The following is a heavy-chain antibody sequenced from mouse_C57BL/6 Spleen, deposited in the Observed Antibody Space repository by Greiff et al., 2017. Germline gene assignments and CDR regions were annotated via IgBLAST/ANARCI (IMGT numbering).Heavy chain of an antibody. V-gene: IGHV1-81*01. CDR1: GYTFTSYG. J-gene: IGHJ4*01. D-gene: IGHD2-5*01. CDR3: ARSAPYYSNYGYAMDY. Sequence: VKLKESGAELARPGASVKLSCKASGYTFTSYGISWVKQRTGQGLEWIGEISPRSGNTYYNEKFKGKATLTANKSSSTAYMELRSMTSEDSAVYFCARSAPYYSNYGYAMDYWGQGTSVTVSS. CDR2: ISPRSGNT.